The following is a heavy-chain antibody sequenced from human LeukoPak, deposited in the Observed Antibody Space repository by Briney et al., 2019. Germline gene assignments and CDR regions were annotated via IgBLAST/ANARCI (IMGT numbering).Heavy chain of an antibody. D-gene: IGHD3-10*01. J-gene: IGHJ5*02. CDR2: ISHRGRT. Sequence: SETLSLTCAVYGGSLSDYYWSWIRQSPGKGLEWIGEISHRGRTYYNLSLKSRVTISIDTSKNQFSLKVNSVTAADTAVYYCAKSLYGSGSYYNWFDPWGQGTLVTVSS. V-gene: IGHV4-34*01. CDR3: AKSLYGSGSYYNWFDP. CDR1: GGSLSDYY.